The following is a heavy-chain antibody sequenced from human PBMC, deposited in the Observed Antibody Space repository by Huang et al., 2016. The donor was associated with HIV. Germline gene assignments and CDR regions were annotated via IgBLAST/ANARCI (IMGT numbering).Heavy chain of an antibody. D-gene: IGHD2-2*01. J-gene: IGHJ3*02. V-gene: IGHV4-39*01. CDR2: IYYSGST. Sequence: QLQLQESGPGLVKPSETLSLTCSVSGGSISSSSYYWGWIRQPPGKGLEWIGSIYYSGSTCYNPALKSGVTISVETSKNQFSLRLSSVTAADTSVYYCARHMDCSSSSCLAGGHERGPFDMWGQGTMVTVSS. CDR1: GGSISSSSYY. CDR3: ARHMDCSSSSCLAGGHERGPFDM.